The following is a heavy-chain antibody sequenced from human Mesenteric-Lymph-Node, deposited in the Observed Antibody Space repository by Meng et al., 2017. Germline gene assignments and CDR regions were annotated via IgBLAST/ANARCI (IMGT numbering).Heavy chain of an antibody. CDR2: ISASGGST. J-gene: IGHJ4*02. V-gene: IGHV3-23*01. CDR1: GFTFSSHS. Sequence: GESLKISCAASGFTFSSHSMSWVRQAPGKGLEWVSQISASGGSTFYTDSVKGRFTISRDNSKNTMYLQVSRLRAEDTAVYFCATDNGSPNYFAHWGQGTLVTVSS. CDR3: ATDNGSPNYFAH. D-gene: IGHD1-26*01.